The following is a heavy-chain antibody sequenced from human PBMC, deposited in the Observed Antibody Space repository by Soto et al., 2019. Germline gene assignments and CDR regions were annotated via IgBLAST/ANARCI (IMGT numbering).Heavy chain of an antibody. Sequence: EVQLVESGGGLVQPGGSLRLSCAASGFSITNTWMHWVRQAPGKGLEWVGSVKSKADGGTADYAAPVKGRFTVSRDDSKNTQYLQMNSLKMEDTAVYYCDSYPDFWGGHTPLWGQGTLVTVSS. CDR3: DSYPDFWGGHTPL. CDR1: GFSITNTW. D-gene: IGHD3-3*01. J-gene: IGHJ4*02. V-gene: IGHV3-15*07. CDR2: VKSKADGGTA.